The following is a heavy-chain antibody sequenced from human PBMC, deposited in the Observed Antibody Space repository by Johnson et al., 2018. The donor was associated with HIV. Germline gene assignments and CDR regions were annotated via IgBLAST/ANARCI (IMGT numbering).Heavy chain of an antibody. V-gene: IGHV3-30*04. CDR2: ISYDGSGSGT. CDR3: ARERYSSPGGHAFDI. CDR1: GFTFKTYS. J-gene: IGHJ3*02. Sequence: VQLLESGGGVVQPGRSLRLSCAASGFTFKTYSIHWVRQAPGKGLEWVAVISYDGSGSGTYYADSVKGRFTISRDNSKNTLYLQMNSLRTEDTAVYYCARERYSSPGGHAFDIWGQGTMVTVSS. D-gene: IGHD6-13*01.